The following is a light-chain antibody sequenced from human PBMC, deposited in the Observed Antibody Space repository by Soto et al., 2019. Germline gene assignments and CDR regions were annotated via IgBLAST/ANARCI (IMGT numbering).Light chain of an antibody. CDR1: SGDVGGYEY. J-gene: IGLJ3*02. V-gene: IGLV2-14*01. CDR2: EVR. CDR3: GSYTGSSTLV. Sequence: QSALTQPASVSGSHGQSITISCSGTSGDVGGYEYVSWLQQHPGKAPKLVIYEVRRRPSGVSDRFSGAKSGNRASLTISGLQAEDVGVYYCGSYTGSSTLVFGGGTKLTVL.